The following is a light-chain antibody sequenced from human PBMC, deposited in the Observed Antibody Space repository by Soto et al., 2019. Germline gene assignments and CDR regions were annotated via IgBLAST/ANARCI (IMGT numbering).Light chain of an antibody. V-gene: IGLV1-40*01. CDR2: GNS. CDR1: SSNIGAGYD. J-gene: IGLJ2*01. CDR3: QSYDSSLSGSEV. Sequence: QSVLTQAPSVSGAPGQSVTISCTGSSSNIGAGYDVHWYQQLPGTAPKLLIYGNSNRPSGVPDRFSGSKSGTSASLAITGLQAEDEDDYYCQSYDSSLSGSEVFGGGTKLTVL.